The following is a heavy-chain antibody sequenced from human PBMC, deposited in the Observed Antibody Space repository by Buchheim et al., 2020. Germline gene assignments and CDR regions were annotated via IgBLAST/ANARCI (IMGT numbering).Heavy chain of an antibody. CDR3: AAYSSSFFYYYYGMDV. J-gene: IGHJ6*02. Sequence: EVQLVESGGGLVQPGGSLRLSCAASGFTVSSNYMSWVRQAPGKGLEWVSVIYSGGSTYYADSVKGRFTISRDNSKNTLYLQMNSLGAEDTAVYYCAAYSSSFFYYYYGMDVWGQGTT. CDR1: GFTVSSNY. V-gene: IGHV3-66*02. D-gene: IGHD6-13*01. CDR2: IYSGGST.